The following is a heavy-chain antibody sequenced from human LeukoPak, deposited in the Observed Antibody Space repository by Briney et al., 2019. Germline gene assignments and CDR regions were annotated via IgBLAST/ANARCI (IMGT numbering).Heavy chain of an antibody. CDR1: GFTFSSYG. D-gene: IGHD6-19*01. V-gene: IGHV3-30*18. Sequence: GGSPRLSCAASGFTFSSYGMHWVRQAPGKGLEWVAVISYDGSNKYYADSVKGRFTISRDNSKNTLYLQMNSLRAEDTAVYYCAKTLGIAVAGVLDFDYWGQGTLVTVSS. CDR2: ISYDGSNK. J-gene: IGHJ4*02. CDR3: AKTLGIAVAGVLDFDY.